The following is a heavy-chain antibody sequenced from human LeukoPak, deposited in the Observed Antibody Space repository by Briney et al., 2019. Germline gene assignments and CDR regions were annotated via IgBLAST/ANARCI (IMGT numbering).Heavy chain of an antibody. CDR3: AREGVVIAPDAFDI. D-gene: IGHD3-22*01. CDR2: INSDGSST. J-gene: IGHJ3*02. Sequence: GGSLRLSCAASGFTFSSYWMHWVRQAPGKGLVWVSRINSDGSSTSYADSVKDRLTISRDNAKNTLYLQMNSLRAEDTAVYYCAREGVVIAPDAFDIWGQGTMVTVSS. CDR1: GFTFSSYW. V-gene: IGHV3-74*01.